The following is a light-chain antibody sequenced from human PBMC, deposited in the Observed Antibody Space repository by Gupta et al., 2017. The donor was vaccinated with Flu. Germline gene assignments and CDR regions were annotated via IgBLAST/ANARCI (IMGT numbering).Light chain of an antibody. V-gene: IGKV3-11*01. J-gene: IGKJ3*01. CDR3: QHRSNCPRVT. Sequence: EIVFTQSPATLSLSTGERSTLSSRASSSVSSYLDCYQQKPCQAPPLLIYDAANRDTGISARFSGSGVGIHLPLTISIREQEDFAVYYCQHRSNCPRVTFGHGTKVDIK. CDR1: SSVSSY. CDR2: DAA.